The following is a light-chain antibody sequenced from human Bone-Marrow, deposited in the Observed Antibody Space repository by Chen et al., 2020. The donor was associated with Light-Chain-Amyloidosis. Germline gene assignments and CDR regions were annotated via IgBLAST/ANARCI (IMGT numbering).Light chain of an antibody. J-gene: IGLJ2*01. CDR2: RDT. Sequence: SYELTQPPSVSVSPGQTARITCFGDDLPTKYAYWYQQKPGQAPVLVIHRDTERPSGISERFAGSSSGTKATLKISGVPAEDGADYHCQSADSSGTYEVTFGGGTKLTVL. CDR1: DLPTKY. V-gene: IGLV3-25*03. CDR3: QSADSSGTYEVT.